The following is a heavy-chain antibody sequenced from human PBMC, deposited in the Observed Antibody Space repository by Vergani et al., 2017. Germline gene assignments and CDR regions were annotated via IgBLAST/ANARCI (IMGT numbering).Heavy chain of an antibody. CDR1: GYTFTDHY. CDR3: ATPQTVTTGGMEV. Sequence: EVQLVQSGAEVKKPGATMKISCKVSGYTFTDHYMHWLKQAPGKGLEWMGLVDPEDGETIYAEKFKGRVTIAADTSTDTAQLELSSLRSEDTAVYYCATPQTVTTGGMEVWGQGITVIVSS. J-gene: IGHJ6*02. D-gene: IGHD4-17*01. CDR2: VDPEDGET. V-gene: IGHV1-69-2*01.